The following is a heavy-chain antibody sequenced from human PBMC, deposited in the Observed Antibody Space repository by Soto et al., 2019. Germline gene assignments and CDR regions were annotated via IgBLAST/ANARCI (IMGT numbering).Heavy chain of an antibody. Sequence: GGSLRLSCAASGFNVGAFAVNWVRQAPGKGLEWVSGISVSDAFIYYADSVRGRFSISRDASENILYLQMNSLRVDDTALYYCTRETVAGITGLDYWGPGTLVTVFS. CDR1: GFNVGAFA. CDR3: TRETVAGITGLDY. D-gene: IGHD1-20*01. V-gene: IGHV3-23*01. CDR2: ISVSDAFI. J-gene: IGHJ4*02.